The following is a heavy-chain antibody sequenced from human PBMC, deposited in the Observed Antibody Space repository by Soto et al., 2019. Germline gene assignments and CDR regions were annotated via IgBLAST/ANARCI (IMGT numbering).Heavy chain of an antibody. V-gene: IGHV1-69*02. CDR3: AYYGSGSRPFDY. D-gene: IGHD3-10*01. J-gene: IGHJ4*02. CDR2: IIPILGIA. Sequence: QVQLVQSGAEVKKPGSSVKVSCKASGGTFSSYTISWVRQAPGQGLEWMGRIIPILGIANYAQKFQGRVTITADKSTSTAYMELSSLRSEDTAVYYCAYYGSGSRPFDYWGRGTLVTVSS. CDR1: GGTFSSYT.